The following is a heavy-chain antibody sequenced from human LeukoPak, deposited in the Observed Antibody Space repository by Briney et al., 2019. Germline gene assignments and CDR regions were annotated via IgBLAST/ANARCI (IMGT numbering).Heavy chain of an antibody. J-gene: IGHJ4*02. CDR3: ARGPRYSFY. CDR2: IYIDGTT. CDR1: GFTFSSYA. D-gene: IGHD6-13*01. V-gene: IGHV3-53*01. Sequence: GGSLRLSCAASGFTFSSYAMHWVRQAPGKGLEWISVIYIDGTTYYADSVKGRFTISRDQANNTLYLQMNTLRDEDTAVYYCARGPRYSFYWGQGTLVSVSS.